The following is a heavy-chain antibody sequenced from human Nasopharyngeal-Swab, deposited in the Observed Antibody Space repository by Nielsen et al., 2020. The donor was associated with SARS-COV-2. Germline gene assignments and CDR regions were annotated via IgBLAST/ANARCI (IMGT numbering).Heavy chain of an antibody. D-gene: IGHD3-22*01. J-gene: IGHJ3*02. CDR2: IYYSGST. Sequence: LRLSCTVSGGSISSGGYYWSWIRQHPGKGLEWIGYIYYSGSTYYNPSLKSRVTISVDTSKNQFSLKLSSVTAADTAVYYCERAMIVVVINAFDIWGQGTMVTVSS. V-gene: IGHV4-31*03. CDR1: GGSISSGGYY. CDR3: ERAMIVVVINAFDI.